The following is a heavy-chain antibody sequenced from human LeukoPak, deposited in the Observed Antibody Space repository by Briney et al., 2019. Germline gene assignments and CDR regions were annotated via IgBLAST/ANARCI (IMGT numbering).Heavy chain of an antibody. D-gene: IGHD3-16*01. CDR2: IYYSGST. V-gene: IGHV4-30-4*08. Sequence: PSQTLSLTCTVSGGSISSGDYYWSWIRQPPGKGLEWIGYIYYSGSTYYNPSLKSRVTISVDTPKNQFSLKLSSVTAADTAVYYCARIYERPANWFDPWGQGTLVTVSS. CDR3: ARIYERPANWFDP. J-gene: IGHJ5*02. CDR1: GGSISSGDYY.